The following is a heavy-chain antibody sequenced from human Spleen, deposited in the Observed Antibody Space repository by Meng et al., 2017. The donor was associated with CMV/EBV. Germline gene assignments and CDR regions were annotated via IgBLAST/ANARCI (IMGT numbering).Heavy chain of an antibody. V-gene: IGHV3-20*04. CDR1: GFSFDDYG. CDR2: INWSGGST. Sequence: CAGSGFSFDDYGMSWVRQAPGKGLEWVSGINWSGGSTSYADYVKGRFTISRDNVKNSLYLQMNSLRAEDTALYYCARDYYDTSGTFDYWGQGTLVTVSS. J-gene: IGHJ4*02. D-gene: IGHD3-16*01. CDR3: ARDYYDTSGTFDY.